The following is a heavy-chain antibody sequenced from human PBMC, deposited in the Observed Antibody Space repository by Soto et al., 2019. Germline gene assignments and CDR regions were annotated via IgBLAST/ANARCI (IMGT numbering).Heavy chain of an antibody. J-gene: IGHJ6*02. CDR3: ARNSDIESQYYYYGMDV. D-gene: IGHD1-26*01. Sequence: QVQLVQSGAEVKKPGASVKVSCKASGYTFTSYGISWVRQAPGQGLEWMGWISAYNGNTNYAQKLQGRVTMTTDTSTSTAYMEVRSLRSDDTAVYYCARNSDIESQYYYYGMDVWGQGTTVTVSS. CDR2: ISAYNGNT. V-gene: IGHV1-18*04. CDR1: GYTFTSYG.